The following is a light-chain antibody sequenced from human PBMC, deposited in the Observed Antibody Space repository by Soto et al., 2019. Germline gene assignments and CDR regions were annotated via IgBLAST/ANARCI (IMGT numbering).Light chain of an antibody. CDR1: RRVNSN. CDR2: GAP. CDR3: QQYNNWRPLT. Sequence: EIVMTQSPATLSVSPGERATLSCRASRRVNSNLAWYQHKPGQAPRLLIYGAPTRATGIPGRFSGSESGTEFTLTISSLQSEDSAVYYCQQYNNWRPLTFGGGTKVDIK. J-gene: IGKJ4*01. V-gene: IGKV3-15*01.